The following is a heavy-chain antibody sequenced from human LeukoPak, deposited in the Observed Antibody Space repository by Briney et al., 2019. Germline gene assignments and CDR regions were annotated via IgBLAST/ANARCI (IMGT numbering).Heavy chain of an antibody. CDR1: GYTFTGYY. Sequence: ASVKASCKASGYTFTGYYMHWVRQAPGQGLEWMGWINPNSGGTNYAQNFQGRVTVTRDTSISTAYMELSRLRSDDTAVYYCARYDFWSGSADYWGQGTLVTVSS. D-gene: IGHD3-3*01. J-gene: IGHJ4*02. CDR2: INPNSGGT. V-gene: IGHV1-2*02. CDR3: ARYDFWSGSADY.